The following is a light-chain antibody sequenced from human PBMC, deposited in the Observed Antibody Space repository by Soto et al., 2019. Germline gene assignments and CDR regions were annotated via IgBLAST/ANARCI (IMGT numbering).Light chain of an antibody. CDR3: QQRSNWPPSLT. J-gene: IGKJ4*01. V-gene: IGKV3-11*01. Sequence: EMVMAQSPATLSVSPGERATLSCRAIQSVSNNLAWYQQRPGQAPRLLIYDASNRATGIPARFSGSGSGTDFTLTISSLEPEDFAVYYCQQRSNWPPSLTFGGGTKVDI. CDR2: DAS. CDR1: QSVSNN.